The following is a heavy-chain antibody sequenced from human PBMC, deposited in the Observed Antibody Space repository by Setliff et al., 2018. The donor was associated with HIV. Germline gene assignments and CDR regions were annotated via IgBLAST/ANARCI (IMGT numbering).Heavy chain of an antibody. D-gene: IGHD3-22*01. CDR1: GGSLSSYY. J-gene: IGHJ4*02. V-gene: IGHV4-59*01. CDR2: VYYSGTT. CDR3: ARKYLVNVFDY. Sequence: SETLSLTCSVFGGSLSSYYGSWIRQPPGKGLEWIGYVYYSGTTNYTPSLKSRVSMSVDTSKNQFSLRLSSVTAADTAVYYCARKYLVNVFDYWGQGMLVTAPQ.